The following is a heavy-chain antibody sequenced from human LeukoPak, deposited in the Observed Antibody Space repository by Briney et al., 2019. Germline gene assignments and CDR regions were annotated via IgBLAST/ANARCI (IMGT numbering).Heavy chain of an antibody. CDR2: ISGSGGST. J-gene: IGHJ4*02. D-gene: IGHD6-13*01. V-gene: IGHV3-23*01. CDR1: GFTFSSYG. CDR3: VRGAYSSSWLNFDY. Sequence: GGSLRLSCAASGFTFSSYGMSWVRQAPGKGLEWVSAISGSGGSTYYADSVKGRFTVSRDNSKNTLYLQMNSLRAEDTAVYYCVRGAYSSSWLNFDYWGQGTLVTVSS.